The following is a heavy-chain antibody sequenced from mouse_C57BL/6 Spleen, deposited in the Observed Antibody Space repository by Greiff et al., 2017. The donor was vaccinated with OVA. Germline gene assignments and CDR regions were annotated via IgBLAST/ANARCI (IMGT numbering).Heavy chain of an antibody. V-gene: IGHV1-54*01. J-gene: IGHJ3*01. CDR1: GYAFTNYL. CDR3: ARSRATMVTTGGFAY. Sequence: VQLQQSGAELVRPGTSVKVSCKASGYAFTNYLIEWVKQRPGQGLEWIGVINPGSGGTNYNEKFKGKATLTADKSSSTAYMQLSSLTSEDSAVYFCARSRATMVTTGGFAYWGQGTLVTVSA. D-gene: IGHD2-2*01. CDR2: INPGSGGT.